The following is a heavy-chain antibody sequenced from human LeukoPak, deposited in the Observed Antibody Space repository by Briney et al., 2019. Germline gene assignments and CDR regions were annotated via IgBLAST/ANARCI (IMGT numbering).Heavy chain of an antibody. CDR3: AKESGYSYCYTLDY. D-gene: IGHD5-18*01. CDR2: ICYVGCNK. J-gene: IGHJ4*02. CDR1: GFTFSSYG. V-gene: IGHV3-30*02. Sequence: GGSLRLSFAASGFTFSSYGMLWVRQAPGKGLDEVAFICYVGCNKYYADSVKGRFTISIYNSKDTLYLQMISLRGVKTGVLYFAKESGYSYCYTLDYWGGGTLLSVCS.